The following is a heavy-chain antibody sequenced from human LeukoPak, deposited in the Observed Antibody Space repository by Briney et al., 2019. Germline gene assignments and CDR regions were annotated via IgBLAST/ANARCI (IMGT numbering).Heavy chain of an antibody. V-gene: IGHV1-69*08. CDR1: GGTLNSHI. CDR2: ITPIIDTA. CDR3: TRVNLRGSQYNWFDP. D-gene: IGHD1-26*01. J-gene: IGHJ5*02. Sequence: ASVKLSCKTSGGTLNSHIFSWVRQAPGQGLEWMGKITPIIDTAKYSQKFQGRVTITADKPTTTVYMELSSLKSGDTAVYYCTRVNLRGSQYNWFDPWGQGTLVTVSS.